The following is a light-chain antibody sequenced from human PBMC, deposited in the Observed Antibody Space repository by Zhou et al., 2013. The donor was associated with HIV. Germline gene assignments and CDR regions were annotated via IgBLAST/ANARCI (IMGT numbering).Light chain of an antibody. CDR1: QSISTY. V-gene: IGKV3-20*01. J-gene: IGKJ1*01. Sequence: EIVLTQSPATLSLSPGERATLSCRASQSISTYLAWYQQKPGQAPRLLIHDASNRATGIPDRFSGSGSGTDFTLTISRLEPEDFAVYYCQQYGSSPRTFGQGTKVGNQT. CDR3: QQYGSSPRT. CDR2: DAS.